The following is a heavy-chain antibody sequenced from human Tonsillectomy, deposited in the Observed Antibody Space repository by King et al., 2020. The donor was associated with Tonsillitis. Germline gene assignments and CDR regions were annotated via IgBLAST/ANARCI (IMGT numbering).Heavy chain of an antibody. CDR2: IYYSGST. Sequence: QLQESGPGLVKPSETLSLTCTVSGGSISSSSYYWGWIRQPPGKGLEWIGSIYYSGSTYYNPSLKSRVTISVDTSKNQFSLKLSSVTAADTAVYYCARRGASAVAGSGFDYWGQGTLVTVSS. V-gene: IGHV4-39*07. CDR1: GGSISSSSYY. CDR3: ARRGASAVAGSGFDY. D-gene: IGHD6-19*01. J-gene: IGHJ4*02.